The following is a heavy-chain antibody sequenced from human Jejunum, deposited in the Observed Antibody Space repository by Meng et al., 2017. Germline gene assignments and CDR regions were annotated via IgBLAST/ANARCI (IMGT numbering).Heavy chain of an antibody. D-gene: IGHD3-3*01. Sequence: QVQLVECGGGVVQPGRSLRLSCAASGFTFSSYAMHWVRQAPGKGLEWLAVISDDGNRQYYPDSVKGRLTISRDNSRNTLFVQMNSLSAEDTAVYYCAKDGGIGFTDFDYWGQGTLVTVSS. V-gene: IGHV3-30*01. CDR2: ISDDGNRQ. CDR1: GFTFSSYA. CDR3: AKDGGIGFTDFDY. J-gene: IGHJ4*02.